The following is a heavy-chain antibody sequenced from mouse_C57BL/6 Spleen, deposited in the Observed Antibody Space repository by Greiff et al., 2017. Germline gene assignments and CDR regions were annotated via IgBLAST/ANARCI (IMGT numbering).Heavy chain of an antibody. CDR1: GFTFSSYA. V-gene: IGHV5-4*01. CDR3: ARDSYYGNSYYAMDY. CDR2: ISDGGSYT. D-gene: IGHD2-10*01. Sequence: EVHLVESGGGLVKPGGSLKLSCAASGFTFSSYAMSWVRQTPEKRLEWVATISDGGSYTYYPDNVKGRFTISRDTAKNNLYLQMSHLKSEDTAMXYCARDSYYGNSYYAMDYWGQGTSVTVSS. J-gene: IGHJ4*01.